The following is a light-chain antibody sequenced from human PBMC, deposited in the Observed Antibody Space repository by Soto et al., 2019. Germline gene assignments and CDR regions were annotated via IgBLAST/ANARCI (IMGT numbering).Light chain of an antibody. J-gene: IGKJ4*01. Sequence: DIQMTQSPSSLSASVGDRVTITCQASQDISNYLNWCQQKPGKAPKLLIYDASNVVKGVPSRFSGSGSGTDFTFTISSLQPEDIATYYCQQYDNLPLTFGGGTKVEIK. CDR1: QDISNY. CDR2: DAS. CDR3: QQYDNLPLT. V-gene: IGKV1-33*01.